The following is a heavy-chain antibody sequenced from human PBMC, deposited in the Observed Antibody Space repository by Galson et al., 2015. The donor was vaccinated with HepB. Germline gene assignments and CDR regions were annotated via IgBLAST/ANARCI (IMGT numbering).Heavy chain of an antibody. V-gene: IGHV1-3*01. J-gene: IGHJ6*03. CDR2: INAGNGNT. Sequence: SVKVSCKASGYTFTSYAMHWVRQAPGQRLEWMGWINAGNGNTKYSQKFQGRVTITRDTSASTAYMELSSLRSEDTAVYYCARSGDIVVVPAALCYMDVWGKGTTVTVSS. CDR1: GYTFTSYA. D-gene: IGHD2-2*01. CDR3: ARSGDIVVVPAALCYMDV.